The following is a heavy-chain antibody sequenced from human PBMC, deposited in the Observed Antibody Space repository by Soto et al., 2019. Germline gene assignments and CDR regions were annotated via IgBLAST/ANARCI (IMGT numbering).Heavy chain of an antibody. V-gene: IGHV3-33*06. Sequence: QVQLVESGGGVVQPGRSLRLSCAASGFTFSSYGMHWVRQAPGKGLEWVAVIWYDGSNKYYADSVKGRFTISRDNSKNTLYLQMNNLRAEDTAVYYCANASGSYYYGMDVWGQGTMVTVSS. D-gene: IGHD1-26*01. J-gene: IGHJ6*02. CDR1: GFTFSSYG. CDR2: IWYDGSNK. CDR3: ANASGSYYYGMDV.